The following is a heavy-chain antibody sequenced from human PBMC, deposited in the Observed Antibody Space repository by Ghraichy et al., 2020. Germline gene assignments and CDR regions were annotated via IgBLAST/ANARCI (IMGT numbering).Heavy chain of an antibody. J-gene: IGHJ6*02. V-gene: IGHV4-59*08. Sequence: SETLSLTCTVSGGSISSYFWTWIRQPPGKGLEWIGYIYYTGVTNYHPSLKSRVTISVDSSKSQFSLKLGSVTAADTAVYYCARHDSKMFPPILSSSYYGMDVWCQGTTVIVSS. CDR3: ARHDSKMFPPILSSSYYGMDV. CDR1: GGSISSYF. D-gene: IGHD3-10*02. CDR2: IYYTGVT.